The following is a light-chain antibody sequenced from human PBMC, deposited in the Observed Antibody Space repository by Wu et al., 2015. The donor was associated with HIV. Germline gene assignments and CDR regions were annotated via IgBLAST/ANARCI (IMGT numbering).Light chain of an antibody. CDR3: QQRNNWLLT. CDR2: EAS. J-gene: IGKJ4*01. CDR1: QSLGTY. V-gene: IGKV3-11*01. Sequence: EIVLTQSPATLSSSPGERVTLSCRASQSLGTYLAWYQQKPGQAPRLLIYEASSRAPGIPDGFTASGSGTDFTLTISSLEPEDFAVYYCQQRNNWLLTFGGGTRVEIK.